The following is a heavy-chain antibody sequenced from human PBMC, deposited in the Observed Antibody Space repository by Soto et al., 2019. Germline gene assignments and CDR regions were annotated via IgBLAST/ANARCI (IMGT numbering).Heavy chain of an antibody. CDR2: INPKNGGI. Sequence: SVKIARTSSGDTVNNLGIDWVRQVTGQGREWVGGINPKNGGINYAQKFQGRVTMTRDTSVNTSYMDLNRLNFDDSAIYYCVRGQSVLYLDLWGRGTQVTVSS. CDR3: VRGQSVLYLDL. J-gene: IGHJ1*01. D-gene: IGHD1-20*01. V-gene: IGHV1-2*02. CDR1: GDTVNNLG.